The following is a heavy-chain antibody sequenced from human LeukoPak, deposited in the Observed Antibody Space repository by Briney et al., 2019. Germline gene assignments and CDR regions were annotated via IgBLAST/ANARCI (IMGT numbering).Heavy chain of an antibody. CDR3: ARRGSWGEPRPFDY. J-gene: IGHJ4*02. V-gene: IGHV1-46*01. CDR2: INPSGGST. CDR1: GYTFTSYY. D-gene: IGHD3-16*01. Sequence: ASVKVSCKASGYTFTSYYMHWVRQAPGQGLEWMGIINPSGGSTSYAQKFQGRVTMTRDTSTSTIYMELRSLRSDDTAVYYCARRGSWGEPRPFDYWGQGSLVTVSS.